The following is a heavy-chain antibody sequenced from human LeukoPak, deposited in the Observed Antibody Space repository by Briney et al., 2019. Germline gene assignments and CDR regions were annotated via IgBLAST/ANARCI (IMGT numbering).Heavy chain of an antibody. D-gene: IGHD3-9*01. CDR1: GGSISSGGYY. V-gene: IGHV4-31*03. Sequence: SETLSLTCTVSGGSISSGGYYWSWIRQHPGKGLEWIGYIYYSGSTYYNPSLKSRVTISVDTSKNQFSLKLSSVTAADTAVYYCARVIRRYYSDYWGQGTLVTVSS. CDR2: IYYSGST. J-gene: IGHJ4*02. CDR3: ARVIRRYYSDY.